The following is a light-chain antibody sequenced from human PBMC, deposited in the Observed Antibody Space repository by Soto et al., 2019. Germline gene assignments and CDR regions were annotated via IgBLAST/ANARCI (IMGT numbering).Light chain of an antibody. J-gene: IGKJ1*01. V-gene: IGKV1-39*01. CDR1: QSISSY. CDR2: AAS. Sequence: DIQMTQSPSSLSASVGDRVTITCRASQSISSYLNWYQQKPGKAPKLLIYAASSLQSGVPSRFCGSGSGTDFTLTISSLQPEDFATYYCQQSYSTASWTFGQGTKVEIK. CDR3: QQSYSTASWT.